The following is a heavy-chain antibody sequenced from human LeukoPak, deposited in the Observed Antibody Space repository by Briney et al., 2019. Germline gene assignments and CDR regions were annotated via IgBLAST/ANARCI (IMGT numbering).Heavy chain of an antibody. CDR2: IYYSGST. Sequence: YPGGSLRLSCAASGFTFSSYAMSWVRQPPGKGLEWIGYIYYSGSTNYNPSLKSRVTISVDTSKTQFSLRLSSVTAADTAVYYCARDRSGDDYYYYMDVWGKGTTVTVSS. V-gene: IGHV4-59*01. CDR1: GFTFSSYA. CDR3: ARDRSGDDYYYYMDV. J-gene: IGHJ6*03.